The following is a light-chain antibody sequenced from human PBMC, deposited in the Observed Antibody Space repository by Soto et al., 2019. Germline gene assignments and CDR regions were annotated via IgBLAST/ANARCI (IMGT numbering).Light chain of an antibody. Sequence: ALRTTQSPSSLSASTGDRVTITCRASQGISSYLAWYQQKPGKAPKLLIYAASTLQSGVPSRFSGSGSGTDFTLTISCLQSEDFATYYCQQYYSYPYTFGQGTKLEIK. CDR1: QGISSY. CDR3: QQYYSYPYT. V-gene: IGKV1-8*01. J-gene: IGKJ2*01. CDR2: AAS.